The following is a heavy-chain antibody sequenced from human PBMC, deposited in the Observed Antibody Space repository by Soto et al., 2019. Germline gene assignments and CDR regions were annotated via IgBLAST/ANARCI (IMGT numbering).Heavy chain of an antibody. CDR3: ARHVFNMARGPLDP. V-gene: IGHV5-51*01. CDR2: IYPGDGDT. Sequence: PGESLKISCQGSGYNFGSYWIAWVRQMPGKGLEWMGIIYPGDGDTLYSPSFQGQVSFSVDKSVNTAYMKWSSLEASDTAIYYCARHVFNMARGPLDPWGQGTRVTVSS. J-gene: IGHJ5*02. CDR1: GYNFGSYW. D-gene: IGHD3-10*01.